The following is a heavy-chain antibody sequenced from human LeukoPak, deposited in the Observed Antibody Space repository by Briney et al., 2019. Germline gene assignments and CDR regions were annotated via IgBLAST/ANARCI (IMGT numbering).Heavy chain of an antibody. Sequence: GGSLRLSCAASGFTFSSYSMNWVRQAPGKGLEWVSSISYGSSYIYYADSVKGRFTISRDNAKNSLYLQMNSLRAEDTAVYYCARMNYVSSGWGAPFDYWGQGTLVTVSS. CDR2: ISYGSSYI. CDR1: GFTFSSYS. J-gene: IGHJ4*02. V-gene: IGHV3-21*01. D-gene: IGHD1-7*01. CDR3: ARMNYVSSGWGAPFDY.